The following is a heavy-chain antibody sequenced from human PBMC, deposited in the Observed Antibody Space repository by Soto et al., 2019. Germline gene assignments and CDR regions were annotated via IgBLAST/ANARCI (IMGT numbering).Heavy chain of an antibody. CDR3: ARGYYDILTGLNWFXP. V-gene: IGHV4-59*01. J-gene: IGHJ5*02. CDR2: IYYSGST. D-gene: IGHD3-9*01. Sequence: PSETLSLTCTVSGGSISSYYWSWIRQPPGKGLEWIGYIYYSGSTNYNPSLKSRVTISVDTSKNQFSLKLSSVTAADTAVYYCARGYYDILTGLNWFXPWGQGTLVTVSS. CDR1: GGSISSYY.